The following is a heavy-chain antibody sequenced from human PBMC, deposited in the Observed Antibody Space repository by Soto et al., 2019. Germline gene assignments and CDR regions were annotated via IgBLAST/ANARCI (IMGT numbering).Heavy chain of an antibody. D-gene: IGHD3-3*01. CDR2: VIPIFGTP. V-gene: IGHV1-69*01. CDR1: GGTFSSYA. Sequence: QVQLVQSGAEVEKPGSSVKVSCKASGGTFSSYAISWVRQAPGQGLEWMGGVIPIFGTPHYAQRFQGRVTFTADESTSTAYMELSTLRSEDTAVYYCARAYYDFWSGYYKFGDFDYWGQGTLVTVSS. CDR3: ARAYYDFWSGYYKFGDFDY. J-gene: IGHJ4*02.